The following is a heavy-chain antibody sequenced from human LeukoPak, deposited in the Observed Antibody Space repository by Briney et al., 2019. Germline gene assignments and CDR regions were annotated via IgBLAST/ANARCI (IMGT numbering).Heavy chain of an antibody. CDR3: AREGGPYRPLDY. J-gene: IGHJ4*02. CDR1: GGSISSTNW. CDR2: VHLSGRT. V-gene: IGHV4-4*02. Sequence: PSGTLSLTCGVSGGSISSTNWWPWVRRPPGEGLEWIGEVHLSGRTNYNPSLESRVTMSVDMSENHISLKLTSVTAADTAVYYCAREGGPYRPLDYSGQGTLVTVSS.